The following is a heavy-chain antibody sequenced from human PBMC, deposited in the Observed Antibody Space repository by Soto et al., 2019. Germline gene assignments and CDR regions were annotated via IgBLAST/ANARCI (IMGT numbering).Heavy chain of an antibody. CDR3: ARDNWNSD. J-gene: IGHJ4*02. Sequence: PGGSLRLSCAASGFTFNLYWMHWVRQAPGKGLVWVSRINPDGSSTTYADSVKGRFTISRDNSKNTVYLQMNGLGAEDTAIYYCARDNWNSDWAQGALVTVSS. CDR2: INPDGSST. CDR1: GFTFNLYW. D-gene: IGHD1-7*01. V-gene: IGHV3-74*01.